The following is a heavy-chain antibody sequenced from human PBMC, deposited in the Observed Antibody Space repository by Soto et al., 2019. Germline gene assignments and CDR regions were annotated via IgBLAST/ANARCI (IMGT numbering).Heavy chain of an antibody. V-gene: IGHV3-30-3*01. CDR3: AAFNAVLY. D-gene: IGHD1-1*01. CDR1: GFTFSSYA. Sequence: QVQLVESGGGVVQPGRSLRLSCAASGFTFSSYAMHWVRQAPGKGLEWVAVISYDGSNKYYADSVKGRFTISRDNSENPLYLQLNSVRAEDTAVYYCAAFNAVLYWGEGMLVSGSA. CDR2: ISYDGSNK. J-gene: IGHJ4*02.